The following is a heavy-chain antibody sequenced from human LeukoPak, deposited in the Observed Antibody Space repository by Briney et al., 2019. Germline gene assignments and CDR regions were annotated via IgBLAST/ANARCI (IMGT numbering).Heavy chain of an antibody. V-gene: IGHV4-59*01. CDR1: GGSISGDY. CDR3: ATGHSSGWFDY. Sequence: PSETLSLTCTVPGGSISGDYWSWIRQPLGKGLEWIGYISYSATTNYNPSLKSRVSFSIDTSKNQFSLKLTSVSAADTAVYFCATGHSSGWFDYWGQGTLVSVSS. D-gene: IGHD6-19*01. J-gene: IGHJ4*02. CDR2: ISYSATT.